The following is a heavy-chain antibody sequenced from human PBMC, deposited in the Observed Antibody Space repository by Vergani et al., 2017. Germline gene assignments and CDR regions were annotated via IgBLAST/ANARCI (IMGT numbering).Heavy chain of an antibody. J-gene: IGHJ5*02. V-gene: IGHV1-2*02. CDR3: ARVVHLVGASWFDP. Sequence: QVQLVQSGAEVKKPGASVKVSCKASGYTFTGYYMHWVRQAPGQGLEWMGWINPNSGGTNYAQKFQGRVTMTRYTSISTAYMELIRLRSDDTAVYYWARVVHLVGASWFDPWGQGTLVTVSS. D-gene: IGHD1-26*01. CDR1: GYTFTGYY. CDR2: INPNSGGT.